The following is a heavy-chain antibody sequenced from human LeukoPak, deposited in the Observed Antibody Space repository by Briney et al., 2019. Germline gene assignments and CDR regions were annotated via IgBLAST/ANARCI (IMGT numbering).Heavy chain of an antibody. CDR1: GGSISSSSYY. Sequence: SETLSLTCTVSGGSISSSSYYWGWIRQPPGKGLEWIGRIYTSGSTNYNPSLKSRVTISVDTSKNQFSLKLSSVTAADTAVYYCARLTGYSSESWFDPWGQGTLVTVSS. V-gene: IGHV4-39*07. J-gene: IGHJ5*02. CDR2: IYTSGST. D-gene: IGHD3-9*01. CDR3: ARLTGYSSESWFDP.